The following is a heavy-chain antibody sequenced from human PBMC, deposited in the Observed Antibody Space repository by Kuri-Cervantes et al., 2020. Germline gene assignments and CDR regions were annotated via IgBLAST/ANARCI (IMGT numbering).Heavy chain of an antibody. CDR3: ARAGNAGVKYGDYWAGDY. CDR1: GGTFSSYA. J-gene: IGHJ4*02. CDR2: IIPIFGTA. Sequence: KVSCKASGGTFSSYAISWVRQAPGQGLEWMGGIIPIFGTANYAQKFQGRVTITADKSTSTVYLELKSLRSDDTGVYYCARAGNAGVKYGDYWAGDYWGQGTLVTVSS. D-gene: IGHD4-17*01. V-gene: IGHV1-69*06.